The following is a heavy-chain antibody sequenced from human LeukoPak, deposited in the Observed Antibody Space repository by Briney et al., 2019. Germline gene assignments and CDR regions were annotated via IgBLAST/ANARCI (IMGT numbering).Heavy chain of an antibody. J-gene: IGHJ4*02. V-gene: IGHV3-48*01. CDR2: ISSSSSTI. CDR3: ARGSTYYDSSGQVPFDY. Sequence: GGSLRLSCAASGFTFSTYSMNWVRQAPGKGLEWVSYISSSSSTIYYADSVKGRSTISRDNAKNSLYLQMNSLRAEDTAVYYCARGSTYYDSSGQVPFDYWGQGTLVTVSS. D-gene: IGHD3-22*01. CDR1: GFTFSTYS.